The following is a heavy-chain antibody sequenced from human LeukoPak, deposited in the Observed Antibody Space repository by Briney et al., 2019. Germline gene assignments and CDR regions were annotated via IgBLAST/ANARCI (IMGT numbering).Heavy chain of an antibody. CDR2: ISAYNGNT. V-gene: IGHV1-18*01. D-gene: IGHD6-19*01. CDR1: GYTFTSYG. Sequence: ASVKVSCKASGYTFTSYGISWVRQAPGQGLEWMGWISAYNGNTNYAQKLQGRVAMTTDTSTSTAYMELRSLRSDDTAVYYCASPLAVAEPYYYYGMDVWGQGTTVTVSS. J-gene: IGHJ6*02. CDR3: ASPLAVAEPYYYYGMDV.